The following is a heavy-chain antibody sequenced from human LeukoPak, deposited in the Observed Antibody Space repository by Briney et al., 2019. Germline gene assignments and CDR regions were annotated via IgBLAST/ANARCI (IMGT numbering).Heavy chain of an antibody. V-gene: IGHV1-18*01. D-gene: IGHD1-26*01. J-gene: IGHJ4*02. CDR2: ISANNGNT. Sequence: ASVKVSCKASGYTFTSYGISWVRQAPGQGLEWMGWISANNGNTNYAQKLQGRVTVTTDTSTSTAYMELRSLRSDDTAVYYCARDVLGATTDYFDYWGQGTLVTVSS. CDR1: GYTFTSYG. CDR3: ARDVLGATTDYFDY.